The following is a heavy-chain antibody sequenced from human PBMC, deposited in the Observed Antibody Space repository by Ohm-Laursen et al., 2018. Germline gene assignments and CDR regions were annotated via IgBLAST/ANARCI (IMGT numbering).Heavy chain of an antibody. CDR3: ARGSASSYFTRGFVDY. J-gene: IGHJ4*02. D-gene: IGHD2-15*01. Sequence: SHTLSLTCPVSGGSISSGGYYWSWIRQHPGKGLEWIGYIYYSGSTYYNPSLKSRVTISVDTSKNQFSLKLSSVTAADTAVYYCARGSASSYFTRGFVDYWGQGTLVTVSS. CDR2: IYYSGST. V-gene: IGHV4-31*03. CDR1: GGSISSGGYY.